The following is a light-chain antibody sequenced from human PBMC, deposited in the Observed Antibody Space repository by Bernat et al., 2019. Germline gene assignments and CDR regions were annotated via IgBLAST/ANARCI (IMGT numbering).Light chain of an antibody. Sequence: EIVLTQSPATLSLSLGQRATLSCRASQSVNSYLAWFQQRPGQAPRLLIYDASNRATGIPARFSGSGSGTDFTLNISSLEPEDFAVYYCQQRSTWPQYTFGQGTKLEI. CDR2: DAS. V-gene: IGKV3-11*01. CDR1: QSVNSY. CDR3: QQRSTWPQYT. J-gene: IGKJ2*01.